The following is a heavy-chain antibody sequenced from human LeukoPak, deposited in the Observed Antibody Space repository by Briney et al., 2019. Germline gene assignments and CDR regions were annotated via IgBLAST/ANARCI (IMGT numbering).Heavy chain of an antibody. CDR3: ARDEYSSSWYIDFQH. J-gene: IGHJ1*01. CDR2: ISAYNGNT. V-gene: IGHV1-18*01. D-gene: IGHD6-13*01. Sequence: ASVKVSCKASGYTFTSYGISWVRQAPGQGLEWMGWISAYNGNTNYAQKLQGRVTMTTDTSTSTAYMELRSLRSDDTAVYYCARDEYSSSWYIDFQHWGQGTLVTVSS. CDR1: GYTFTSYG.